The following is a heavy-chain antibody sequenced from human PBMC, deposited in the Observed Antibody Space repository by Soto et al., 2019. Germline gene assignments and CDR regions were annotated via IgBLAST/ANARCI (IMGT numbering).Heavy chain of an antibody. V-gene: IGHV6-1*01. CDR2: TYYRSKWYN. Sequence: SQTLSLTCAISGDSVSSNSAAWNWIRQSPSRGLEWLGRTYYRSKWYNDYAVSVKSRITINPDTSKYQFSLQLNSVTPEDTAVYYCAKGIAAAVHGWFDPWGQGTLVTVSS. J-gene: IGHJ5*02. D-gene: IGHD6-13*01. CDR3: AKGIAAAVHGWFDP. CDR1: GDSVSSNSAA.